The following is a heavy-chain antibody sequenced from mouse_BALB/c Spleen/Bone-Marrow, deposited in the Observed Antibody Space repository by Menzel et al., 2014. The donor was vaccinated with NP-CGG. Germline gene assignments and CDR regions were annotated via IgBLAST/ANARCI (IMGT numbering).Heavy chain of an antibody. Sequence: VQLQQSGPELVKPGASMKISCKTSGYSFTGYTMNWVKQSHGKNLEWIGLINPYNGGTSYNQKFKGKATLTVDESSSTAYMELFSLTSEDSAVYYCASYYGSSWYFDVWGAGTTVTVSS. CDR2: INPYNGGT. V-gene: IGHV1-18*01. D-gene: IGHD1-1*01. CDR3: ASYYGSSWYFDV. CDR1: GYSFTGYT. J-gene: IGHJ1*01.